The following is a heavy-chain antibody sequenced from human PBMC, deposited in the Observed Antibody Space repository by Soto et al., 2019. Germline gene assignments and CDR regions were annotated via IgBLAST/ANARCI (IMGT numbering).Heavy chain of an antibody. V-gene: IGHV4-59*01. J-gene: IGHJ4*02. CDR2: VYYTGST. D-gene: IGHD6-19*01. CDR1: DGSISGSY. CDR3: ARSVAVPGAHIDY. Sequence: PSDTLSLTCSVSDGSISGSYWIWIRQSPGKGLEWLGYVYYTGSTNYSPSLRSRVSISVDTSKNGFSLRLSSVTAADTAVYFCARSVAVPGAHIDYWGQGTQVTVSS.